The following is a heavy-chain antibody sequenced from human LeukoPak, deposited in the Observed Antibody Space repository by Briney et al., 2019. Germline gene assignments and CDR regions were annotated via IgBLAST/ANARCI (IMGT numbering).Heavy chain of an antibody. Sequence: TGGSLRLSCAASGFTFSGYSMNWVRQAPGKGLEWVSVIDSSSNYIYYADSVKGRFTISRDNAKNSLYLQMNSLRAEDTAVYYCARRYCSSTICNGTFDCWGQGTLVTVSS. CDR1: GFTFSGYS. CDR2: IDSSSNYI. CDR3: ARRYCSSTICNGTFDC. D-gene: IGHD2-2*01. V-gene: IGHV3-21*01. J-gene: IGHJ4*02.